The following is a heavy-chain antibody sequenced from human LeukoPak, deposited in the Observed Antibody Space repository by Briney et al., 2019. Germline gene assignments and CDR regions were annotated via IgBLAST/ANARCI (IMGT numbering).Heavy chain of an antibody. J-gene: IGHJ6*02. V-gene: IGHV1-18*01. CDR3: ARRKYGADYNGMDV. CDR2: INPQKRDT. Sequence: GASVKVSCMASGYTFSSYGINWVRLAPGRGPEWMASINPQKRDTHYAQNFQGRVTVTAGTSTNTAYMELRSLRSDDTAIYYCARRKYGADYNGMDVWGQGTTVTVSS. D-gene: IGHD4/OR15-4a*01. CDR1: GYTFSSYG.